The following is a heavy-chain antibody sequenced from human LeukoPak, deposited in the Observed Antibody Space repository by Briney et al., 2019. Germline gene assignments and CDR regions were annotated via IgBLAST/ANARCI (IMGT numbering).Heavy chain of an antibody. V-gene: IGHV3-7*02. J-gene: IGHJ4*02. CDR2: IKQEGSDK. CDR1: GFTFTTYR. Sequence: EGSLRLSSAASGFTFTTYRTSWVRHALRERGGWVANIKQEGSDKNYVDSVRGRFTISRDNAKNSWFLQMNSLRAEDTAVYYCARVRCSSNSCFPDYWGQGTLVTVSS. D-gene: IGHD2-2*01. CDR3: ARVRCSSNSCFPDY.